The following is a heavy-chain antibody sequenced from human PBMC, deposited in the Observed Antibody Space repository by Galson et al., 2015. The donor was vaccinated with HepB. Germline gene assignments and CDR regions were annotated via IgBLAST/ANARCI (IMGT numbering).Heavy chain of an antibody. D-gene: IGHD1-1*01. J-gene: IGHJ4*02. CDR2: IIHNGSN. V-gene: IGHV4-4*01. CDR1: GFTFRTYS. CDR3: ARRRTTGRGRKVTSHIDY. Sequence: SLKLSCEASGFTFRTYSMHWVRQPPGQGLEWIGEIIHNGSNHNIPSRTRRLTISMKKSDNQFFMNLTSVTAADTAIYFCARRRTTGRGRKVTSHIDYWGQGILVTVSS.